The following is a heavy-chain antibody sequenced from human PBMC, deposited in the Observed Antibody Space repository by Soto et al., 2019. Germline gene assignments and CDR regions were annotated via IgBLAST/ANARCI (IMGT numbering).Heavy chain of an antibody. D-gene: IGHD5-18*01. J-gene: IGHJ6*02. CDR2: ISYDGSNK. V-gene: IGHV3-30-3*01. CDR3: ARDRAAKYTAMVTFVYYGMDV. CDR1: GFTFSSYA. Sequence: QVQLVESGGGVVQPGRSLRLSCAASGFTFSSYAMHWVRQAPGKGLEWVAVISYDGSNKYYADSVKGRFTISRDNSKNTLYLQMNSLRAEDTAVYYCARDRAAKYTAMVTFVYYGMDVWGQGTTVTGSS.